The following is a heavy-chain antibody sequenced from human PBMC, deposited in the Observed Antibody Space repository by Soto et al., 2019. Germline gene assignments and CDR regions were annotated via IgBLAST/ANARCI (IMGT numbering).Heavy chain of an antibody. J-gene: IGHJ5*02. CDR2: INHSGST. Sequence: SETLSLTCAVYGGSFSGYYWSWIRQPPGKGLEWIGEINHSGSTNYNPSLKSRVTISVDTSKNQFSLKLSSVTAADTAVYYCARCITMIVVAKQVCNWFDPWGPGTLVTVSS. CDR1: GGSFSGYY. CDR3: ARCITMIVVAKQVCNWFDP. D-gene: IGHD3-22*01. V-gene: IGHV4-34*01.